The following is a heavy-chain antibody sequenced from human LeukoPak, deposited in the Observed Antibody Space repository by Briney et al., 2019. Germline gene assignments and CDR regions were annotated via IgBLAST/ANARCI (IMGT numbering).Heavy chain of an antibody. CDR2: IYYSGST. CDR1: GGSISSYY. CDR3: ARGGKGSDGFDY. J-gene: IGHJ4*02. D-gene: IGHD3-10*01. V-gene: IGHV4-59*01. Sequence: SETLSLTCTVSGGSISSYYLRWIRQPPGKGLDWIGYIYYSGSTNYNPSLKSRVTISVDTSKNQFSLKLSYVTAADTAVYYCARGGKGSDGFDYWGQGTLVTVSS.